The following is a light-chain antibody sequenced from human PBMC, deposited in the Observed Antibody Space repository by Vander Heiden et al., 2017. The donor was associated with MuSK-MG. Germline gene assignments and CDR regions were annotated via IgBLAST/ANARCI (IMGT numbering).Light chain of an antibody. V-gene: IGLV2-14*01. CDR3: SSYTSSSTLI. J-gene: IGLJ2*01. Sequence: QSALRQPAYLSQSPGRASTLSCTGTSSEVGGDNYVSWYQQHPGNAPKLMIYDVSNRPAGVSNRFSGSKSGNTASLTISGLQAEDEADYYCSSYTSSSTLIFGGGTKLTVL. CDR1: SSEVGGDNY. CDR2: DVS.